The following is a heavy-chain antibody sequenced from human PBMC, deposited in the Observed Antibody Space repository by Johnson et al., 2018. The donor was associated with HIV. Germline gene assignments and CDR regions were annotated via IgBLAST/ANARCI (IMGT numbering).Heavy chain of an antibody. J-gene: IGHJ3*02. CDR3: ARVSNHAFDI. V-gene: IGHV3-48*03. CDR2: ISSSGSTI. CDR1: GFTFRSHA. Sequence: MLLVESGGGVVQPGRSLRLSCAASGFTFRSHAMHWVRQAPGKGLEWVSYISSSGSTIYYADSVKGRFTISRDNAKNSLYLQMNSLRAEDTAVYYCARVSNHAFDIWGQGTMVTVSS.